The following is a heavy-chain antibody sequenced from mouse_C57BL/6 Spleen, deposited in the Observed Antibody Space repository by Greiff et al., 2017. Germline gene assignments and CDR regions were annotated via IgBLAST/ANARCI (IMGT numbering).Heavy chain of an antibody. Sequence: DVKLQESGPGMVKPSQSLSLTCTVTGYSITSGYDWHWIRHFPGNKLEWMGYISYSGSTNYNPSLKSRISITHDTSKNHFFLKLNSVTTEDTATYYCAREDYGSFSYWGQGTLVTVSA. V-gene: IGHV3-1*01. CDR3: AREDYGSFSY. CDR2: ISYSGST. D-gene: IGHD1-1*01. CDR1: GYSITSGYD. J-gene: IGHJ3*01.